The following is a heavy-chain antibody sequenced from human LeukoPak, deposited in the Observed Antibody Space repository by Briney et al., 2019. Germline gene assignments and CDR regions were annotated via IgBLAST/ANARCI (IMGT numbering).Heavy chain of an antibody. V-gene: IGHV4-38-2*02. D-gene: IGHD1-1*01. CDR1: GYSISSGYY. CDR2: IYHSGST. CDR3: ARDSDLDNGFFDY. Sequence: SETLSLTCTVSGYSISSGYYWGWIRQPPGKGLEWIGSIYHSGSTYYNPSLKSRVTISVDTSKNQFSLKLSSVTAADTAVYYCARDSDLDNGFFDYWGQGTLVTVSS. J-gene: IGHJ4*02.